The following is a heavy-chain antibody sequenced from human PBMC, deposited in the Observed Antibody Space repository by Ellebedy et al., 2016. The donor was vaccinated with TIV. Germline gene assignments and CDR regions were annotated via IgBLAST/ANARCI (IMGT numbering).Heavy chain of an antibody. Sequence: GSLRLXXTVSGGSISSYYWSWIRQPPGKGLEWIGYIYYSGSTNYNPSLKSRVTISVDTSKNQFSLKLSSVTAADTAVYYCARGTNVGYCSSTSCYIDPWGQGTLVTVSS. CDR3: ARGTNVGYCSSTSCYIDP. CDR2: IYYSGST. J-gene: IGHJ5*02. CDR1: GGSISSYY. D-gene: IGHD2-2*02. V-gene: IGHV4-59*13.